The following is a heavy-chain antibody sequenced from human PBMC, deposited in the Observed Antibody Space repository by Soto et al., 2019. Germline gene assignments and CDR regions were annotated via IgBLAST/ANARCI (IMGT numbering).Heavy chain of an antibody. V-gene: IGHV3-23*01. CDR2: VTSNGDKT. CDR3: AKIKVYASGRRCFDH. CDR1: GFTFSSYA. J-gene: IGHJ4*02. Sequence: PGGSLRLSCAASGFTFSSYAMTWVRQAPGKGLEWVSVVTSNGDKTYYADSVKGRFTISRDSPKNTLYLQMNSLRAEDTAVYFCAKIKVYASGRRCFDHWGQGTLVTVSS. D-gene: IGHD3-10*01.